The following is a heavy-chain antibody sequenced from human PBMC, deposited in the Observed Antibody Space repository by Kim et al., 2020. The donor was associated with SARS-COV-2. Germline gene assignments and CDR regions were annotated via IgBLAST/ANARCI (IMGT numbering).Heavy chain of an antibody. CDR3: AATYGMDV. J-gene: IGHJ6*02. Sequence: SGNTNHAHKFQERVTITRDMYTSTAYMGLSRLRSEDTAVYYCAATYGMDVWGQGTTVTVSS. CDR2: SGNT. V-gene: IGHV1-58*01.